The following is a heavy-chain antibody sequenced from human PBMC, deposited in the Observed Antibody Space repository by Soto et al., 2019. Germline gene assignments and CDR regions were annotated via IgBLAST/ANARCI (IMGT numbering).Heavy chain of an antibody. D-gene: IGHD5-18*01. CDR2: IYYSGST. J-gene: IGHJ5*02. CDR1: GGSISSYY. CDR3: ASLRGYSYGYEDWFDP. Sequence: SETLSLTCTVSGGSISSYYWSWIRQPPGKGLEWIGYIYYSGSTNYNPSLKSRVTISVDTSKNQFSLKLSSVTAADTAVYYCASLRGYSYGYEDWFDPWGQGTLVTVSS. V-gene: IGHV4-59*12.